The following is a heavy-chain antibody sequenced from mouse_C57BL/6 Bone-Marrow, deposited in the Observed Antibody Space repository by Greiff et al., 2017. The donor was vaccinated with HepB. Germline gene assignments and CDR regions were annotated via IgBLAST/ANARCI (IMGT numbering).Heavy chain of an antibody. Sequence: EVQVVESGGGLVQPGGSLKLSCAASGFTFSDYGMAWVRQAPRKGPEWVATISDGGSYTYYPDNVKGRFTISRDNAKNNLYLQMSHLKSEDTAMYYCARDYSFITTVVAHYAMDYWGQGTSVTVSS. CDR2: ISDGGSYT. D-gene: IGHD1-1*01. CDR3: ARDYSFITTVVAHYAMDY. CDR1: GFTFSDYG. V-gene: IGHV5-4*01. J-gene: IGHJ4*01.